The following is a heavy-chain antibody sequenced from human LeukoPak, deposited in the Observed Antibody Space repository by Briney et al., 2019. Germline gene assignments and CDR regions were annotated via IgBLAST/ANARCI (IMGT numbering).Heavy chain of an antibody. Sequence: GGSLRLSCAAFGFTFISYGMSWVRQAPGKGLEWVSAISGGGGTTYYADSLEGRFSISRDNSKNTLYLQMNSLRDDDTAVYYCAKDYLVSQVGSLFGDYYHYSYYMDVWGEGTTVTVSS. D-gene: IGHD3-3*01. CDR3: AKDYLVSQVGSLFGDYYHYSYYMDV. CDR1: GFTFISYG. V-gene: IGHV3-23*01. CDR2: ISGGGGTT. J-gene: IGHJ6*03.